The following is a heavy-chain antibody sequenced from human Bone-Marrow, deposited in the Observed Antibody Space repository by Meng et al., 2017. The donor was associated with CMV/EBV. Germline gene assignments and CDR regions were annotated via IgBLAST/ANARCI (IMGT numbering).Heavy chain of an antibody. CDR2: MSYSGTT. V-gene: IGHV4-39*07. CDR1: GGSISSTNYY. Sequence: SETLSLTCTVSGGSISSTNYYWGWIRQPPGKGLEWIGSMSYSGTTYYNPSLESRVTISLDASNNQFSLRLSSVTAADTAVYYCASLSGYATYFDYWGQGTLVTVSS. D-gene: IGHD5-12*01. CDR3: ASLSGYATYFDY. J-gene: IGHJ4*02.